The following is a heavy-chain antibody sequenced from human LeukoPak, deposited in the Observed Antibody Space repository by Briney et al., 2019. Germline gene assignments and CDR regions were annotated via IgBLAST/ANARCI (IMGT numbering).Heavy chain of an antibody. CDR3: AREEMITFGGVIVTLSGYFDY. J-gene: IGHJ4*02. D-gene: IGHD3-16*02. Sequence: ASVKVSCTASGYTFTSYGINWVRQAPGQGLEWMGWISAYNGNTNYAQKLQGRVTMTTDTSTSTAYMELRSLRSDDTAVFYCAREEMITFGGVIVTLSGYFDYWGQGTLVTVSS. V-gene: IGHV1-18*01. CDR1: GYTFTSYG. CDR2: ISAYNGNT.